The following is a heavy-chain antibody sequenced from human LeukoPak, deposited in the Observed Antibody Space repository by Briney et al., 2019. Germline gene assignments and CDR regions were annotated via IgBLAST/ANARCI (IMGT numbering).Heavy chain of an antibody. CDR3: AKGIAVTGTFDFDY. CDR2: ISGSGGST. CDR1: GFTFSSYA. V-gene: IGHV3-23*01. D-gene: IGHD6-19*01. Sequence: PGGSLRLSCAASGFTFSSYAMGWVRQAPGKGLEWVSAISGSGGSTYYADSVKGRFTISRDNSKNTLYLQMNSLRAEDTAVYYCAKGIAVTGTFDFDYWGQGTLVTVSS. J-gene: IGHJ4*02.